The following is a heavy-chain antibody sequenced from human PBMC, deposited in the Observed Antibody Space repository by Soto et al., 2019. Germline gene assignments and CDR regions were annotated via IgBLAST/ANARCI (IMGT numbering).Heavy chain of an antibody. V-gene: IGHV1-2*04. J-gene: IGHJ4*02. CDR1: GYTFTGYY. D-gene: IGHD6-19*01. CDR2: LNPNSGCT. Sequence: ASVKVSCKASGYTFTGYYIHWVRQAPGEGLERMGWLNPNSGCTNYAQKFKGWVTMTRDTSISTAYMELSRLRSDDTAVYYCVTSRVSIAVAGETEYYFDYWGQAILVTV. CDR3: VTSRVSIAVAGETEYYFDY.